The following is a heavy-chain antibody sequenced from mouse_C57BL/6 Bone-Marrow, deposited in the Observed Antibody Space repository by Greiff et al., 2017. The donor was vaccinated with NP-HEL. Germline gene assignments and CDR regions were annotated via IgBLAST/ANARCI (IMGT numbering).Heavy chain of an antibody. D-gene: IGHD2-4*01. V-gene: IGHV5-6*01. CDR2: ISSGGSYT. Sequence: EVQGVESGGDLVKPGGSLKLSCAASGFTFSSYGMPWVRQTPDKRLEWVATISSGGSYTYYPDSVKGRVTISRDNAKNTLYLQMSSLKSEDTAMYYCASPYDYDVAWFAYWGQGTLVTVSA. CDR3: ASPYDYDVAWFAY. CDR1: GFTFSSYG. J-gene: IGHJ3*01.